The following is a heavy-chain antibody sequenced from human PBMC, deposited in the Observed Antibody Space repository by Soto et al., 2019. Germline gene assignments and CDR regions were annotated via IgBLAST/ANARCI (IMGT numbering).Heavy chain of an antibody. D-gene: IGHD5-12*01. V-gene: IGHV3-23*01. J-gene: IGHJ6*02. Sequence: PGGSLRLSCAASGFTFSSYAVNWVRQAPGKGLEWVSPISGSGGSTYYADSVKGRFTISRDNSKNTLYLQMNSLRAEDTAVYYCAKDRGGYDTYSYYYGMDVWGQGTTVTVSS. CDR2: ISGSGGST. CDR3: AKDRGGYDTYSYYYGMDV. CDR1: GFTFSSYA.